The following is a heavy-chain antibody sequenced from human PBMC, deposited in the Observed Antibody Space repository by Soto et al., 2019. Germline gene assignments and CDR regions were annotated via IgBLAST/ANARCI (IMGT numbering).Heavy chain of an antibody. D-gene: IGHD5-12*01. CDR3: AKERSVVATTPDFDY. CDR1: GFTFSSFG. V-gene: IGHV3-30*18. J-gene: IGHJ4*01. CDR2: ASYDGSYK. Sequence: QVQLVESGGGVVQPGRSLRLSCAASGFTFSSFGMHWVRQAPGKGLEWVAVASYDGSYKYYAESVKGQFTISRDNSKNTLDLQINSLRAEDTAVYYCAKERSVVATTPDFDYCGHGNLVTVSS.